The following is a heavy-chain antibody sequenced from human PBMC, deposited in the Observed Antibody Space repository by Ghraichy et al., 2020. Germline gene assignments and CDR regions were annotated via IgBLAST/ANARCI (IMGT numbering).Heavy chain of an antibody. CDR3: ARERGYDSSGYYSDY. CDR2: INHSGST. Sequence: SETLSLTCAVYGGSFSGYYWSWIRQPPGKGLEWIGEINHSGSTNYNPSLKSRVTISVDTSKNQFSLKLSSVTAADTAVYYCARERGYDSSGYYSDYWGQGTLVTVSS. J-gene: IGHJ4*02. CDR1: GGSFSGYY. V-gene: IGHV4-34*01. D-gene: IGHD3-22*01.